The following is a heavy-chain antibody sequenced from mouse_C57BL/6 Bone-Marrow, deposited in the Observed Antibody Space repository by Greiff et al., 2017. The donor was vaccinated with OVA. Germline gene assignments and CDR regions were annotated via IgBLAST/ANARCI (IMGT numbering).Heavy chain of an antibody. D-gene: IGHD1-1*01. CDR3: ARRIYYYGSSYDYWYFDV. Sequence: EVQLQQSGPELVKPGASVKISCKASGYSFTGYYMHWVKQSSEKSLEWIGEINPSTGGTSYNQKFKGKATLTVDKSSSTAYMQLKSLTSEDSAVYSCARRIYYYGSSYDYWYFDVWGTGTTVTVSS. V-gene: IGHV1-43*01. CDR2: INPSTGGT. J-gene: IGHJ1*03. CDR1: GYSFTGYY.